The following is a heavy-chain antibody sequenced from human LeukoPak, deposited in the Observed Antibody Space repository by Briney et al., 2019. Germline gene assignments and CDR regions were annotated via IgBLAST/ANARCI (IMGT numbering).Heavy chain of an antibody. CDR1: GFTFSSYW. D-gene: IGHD3-10*01. CDR2: IKQDRSED. CDR3: ARTGNYFDY. J-gene: IGHJ4*02. V-gene: IGHV3-7*01. Sequence: PGGSLRLSCAASGFTFSSYWMSWVRQAPGKGLEWVANIKQDRSEDNYVDSVKGRFTISGDNAKNSLYLQMNSLRTEDTAVYYCARTGNYFDYWGQGTLVTVSS.